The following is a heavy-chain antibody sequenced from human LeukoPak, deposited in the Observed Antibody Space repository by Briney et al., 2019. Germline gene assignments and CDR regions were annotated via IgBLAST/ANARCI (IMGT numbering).Heavy chain of an antibody. D-gene: IGHD3-10*01. CDR3: ARGGVNTMLRGVIRYYYMDV. CDR2: IYRGDST. Sequence: GGSLRLSCAASGFTFSSYSMNWVRQAPGKGLEWVSVIYRGDSTYYADSVKGRFTISRDNSKNTLYLQMNSLRAEDTAVYYCARGGVNTMLRGVIRYYYMDVWGKGTTVTISS. V-gene: IGHV3-53*01. CDR1: GFTFSSYS. J-gene: IGHJ6*03.